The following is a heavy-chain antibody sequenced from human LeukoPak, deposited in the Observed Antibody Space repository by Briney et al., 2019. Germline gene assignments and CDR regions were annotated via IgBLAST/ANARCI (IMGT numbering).Heavy chain of an antibody. CDR3: ARELGIGALDY. V-gene: IGHV3-66*01. D-gene: IGHD7-27*01. Sequence: GGSLRLSCAASGVSFSNYAMSWVRQAPGKGLEWVSILDSGDKTYYADSVKGRFTISRDNSKNTLYLQMNSLRAEDTAVYYCARELGIGALDYWGQGTLVTVSS. J-gene: IGHJ4*02. CDR1: GVSFSNYA. CDR2: LDSGDKT.